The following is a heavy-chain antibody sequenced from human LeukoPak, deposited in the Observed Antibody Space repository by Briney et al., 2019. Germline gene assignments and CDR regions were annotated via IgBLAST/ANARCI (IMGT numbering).Heavy chain of an antibody. CDR1: GFTFSSYA. CDR2: ISGSGGIT. Sequence: EGSLRLSSAAPGFTFSSYALRWVRQAPGKRLEWVSAISGSGGITYYADSVKGRFTISPANSKNTQDLQMSRLRAEDTAVYYCAKERDWDFGGYFGYGGQGNLVSVSS. J-gene: IGHJ4*02. V-gene: IGHV3-23*01. D-gene: IGHD3-10*01. CDR3: AKERDWDFGGYFGY.